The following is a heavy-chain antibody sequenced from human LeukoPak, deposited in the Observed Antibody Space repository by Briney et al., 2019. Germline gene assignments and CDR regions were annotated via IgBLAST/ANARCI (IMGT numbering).Heavy chain of an antibody. D-gene: IGHD3-22*01. CDR3: ARVRDYYDSRGYYFEYFDH. CDR1: GFTVSRNY. CDR2: LYSGGST. Sequence: GGSLRLSCAASGFTVSRNYMSWVRQAPGKGLEWDSVLYSGGSTNYADSVKGRFTISRDNSKNTLYLQMNSLRAEDTAVYYCARVRDYYDSRGYYFEYFDHWGQGTLVTVSS. J-gene: IGHJ1*01. V-gene: IGHV3-53*01.